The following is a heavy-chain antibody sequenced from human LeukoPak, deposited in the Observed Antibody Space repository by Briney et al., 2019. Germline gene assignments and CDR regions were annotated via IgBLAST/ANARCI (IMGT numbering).Heavy chain of an antibody. D-gene: IGHD3-22*01. V-gene: IGHV4-59*01. CDR3: ARDRFAGYYYDSSGYGMDV. CDR2: IYYSGST. Sequence: PSETLSLTCTVSGGSISSYYWSWIRQPPGKGLEWIGYIYYSGSTNYNPSLKSRVTISVDTSKNQFSLKLSSVTAADTAVYYCARDRFAGYYYDSSGYGMDVWGQGTTVTVSS. J-gene: IGHJ6*02. CDR1: GGSISSYY.